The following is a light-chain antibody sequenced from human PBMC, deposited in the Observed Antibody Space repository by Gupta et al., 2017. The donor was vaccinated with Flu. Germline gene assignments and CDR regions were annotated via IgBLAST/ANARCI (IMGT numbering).Light chain of an antibody. Sequence: DIQMTQSPSSLSASVGDRVTITCRASQTISSFLNWYQQKPGKAPNLLIYAASSLKSEVPSRFSGSGSGTDFTLTVSRLQPEDFATYYCQQRDNTPWTFGQGTKLEIK. CDR1: QTISSF. V-gene: IGKV1-39*01. CDR3: QQRDNTPWT. CDR2: AAS. J-gene: IGKJ2*01.